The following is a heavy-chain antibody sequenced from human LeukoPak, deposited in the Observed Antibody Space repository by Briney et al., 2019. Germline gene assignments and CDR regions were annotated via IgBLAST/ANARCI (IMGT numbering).Heavy chain of an antibody. CDR2: IYYSGST. CDR3: ARDRDGDYFDY. Sequence: ASETLSLTCTVSGGSISSYYWSWIRQPPGKGLEWIGYIYYSGSTNYNPSLKSRVTISVDTSKNQFSLKLSSVTAADTAVYYCARDRDGDYFDYWGQGTLVTVSS. CDR1: GGSISSYY. J-gene: IGHJ4*02. V-gene: IGHV4-59*01. D-gene: IGHD4-17*01.